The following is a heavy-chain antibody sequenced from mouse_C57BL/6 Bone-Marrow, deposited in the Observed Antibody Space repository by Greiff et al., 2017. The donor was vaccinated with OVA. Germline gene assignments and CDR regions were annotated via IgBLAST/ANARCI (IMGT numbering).Heavy chain of an antibody. J-gene: IGHJ4*01. CDR1: GFTFSDYY. Sequence: EVKLVESEVGLVQPGSSMKLSCTASGFTFSDYYMAWVRQVPEKGLEWVANINYDGSSTYYLDSLKSRFIISRDNAKNILYLQMSSLKSEDTATYYCAREAYYYGYAMDYWGRGTSVTVSS. V-gene: IGHV5-16*01. CDR3: AREAYYYGYAMDY. D-gene: IGHD1-1*01. CDR2: INYDGSST.